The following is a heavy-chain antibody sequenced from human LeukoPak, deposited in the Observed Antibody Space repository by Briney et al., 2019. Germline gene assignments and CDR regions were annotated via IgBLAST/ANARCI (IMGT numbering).Heavy chain of an antibody. CDR1: GFTFSSYA. CDR2: ISYDGSNK. D-gene: IGHD6-19*01. Sequence: GGPLRLSCAASGFTFSSYAMHWVRQAPGKGLEWVAVISYDGSNKYYADSVKGRFTISRDNSKNTLYLQMNSLRAEDTAVYYCAREVAVAGLYFDYWGQGTLVTVSS. CDR3: AREVAVAGLYFDY. V-gene: IGHV3-30-3*01. J-gene: IGHJ4*02.